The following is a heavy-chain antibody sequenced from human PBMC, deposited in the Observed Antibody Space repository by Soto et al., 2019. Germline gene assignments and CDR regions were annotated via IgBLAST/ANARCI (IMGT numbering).Heavy chain of an antibody. CDR1: GYTFTSYG. J-gene: IGHJ4*02. V-gene: IGHV1-18*01. D-gene: IGHD5-18*01. Sequence: ASVKVSCKASGYTFTSYGISWVRQAPGQGLEWMGWISAYNGNTNYAQKLQGRVTMTTDTSTSTAYMELRSLRSDDTAVYYCARDRDGYITGYFDYWGQGTLVTVSX. CDR3: ARDRDGYITGYFDY. CDR2: ISAYNGNT.